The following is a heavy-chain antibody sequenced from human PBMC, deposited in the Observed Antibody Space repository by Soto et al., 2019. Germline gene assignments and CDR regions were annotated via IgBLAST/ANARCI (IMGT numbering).Heavy chain of an antibody. D-gene: IGHD6-19*01. CDR3: ARDRAAVAVLYYFDY. V-gene: IGHV3-33*01. CDR1: GFTFSSYG. Sequence: QVQLVESGGGVVQPGRSLRLSCAASGFTFSSYGMHWVRQAPGKGLEWVAVIWYDGTNKHYADSVKGRFTISRDNSKNTLYLQMNSLRAEDTAVYYCARDRAAVAVLYYFDYWGQGTLVTVSS. CDR2: IWYDGTNK. J-gene: IGHJ4*02.